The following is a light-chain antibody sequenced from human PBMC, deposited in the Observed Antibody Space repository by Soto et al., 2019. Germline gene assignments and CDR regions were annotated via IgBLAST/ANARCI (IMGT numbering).Light chain of an antibody. J-gene: IGKJ1*01. V-gene: IGKV3-20*01. Sequence: EIVLTQSPGTLSLSPGERATLSCRVSQSVSSSYLAWYQQKPGQAPRLLIYDASSLESGVPSRFSGSGSGTEFTLTISSLQPDDFATYYCQQYNSYPWTFGQGTKVEIK. CDR1: QSVSSSY. CDR3: QQYNSYPWT. CDR2: DAS.